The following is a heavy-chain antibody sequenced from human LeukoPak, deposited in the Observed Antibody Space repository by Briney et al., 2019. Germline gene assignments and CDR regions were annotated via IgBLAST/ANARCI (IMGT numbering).Heavy chain of an antibody. D-gene: IGHD3-3*01. J-gene: IGHJ6*03. CDR3: ARVRDYDFWSGYYYYMDV. CDR1: GGSISSGDYY. CDR2: IYYSGST. Sequence: PSQTLSLTCTVSGGSISSGDYYWSWIRQPPGKGLEWIGYIYYSGSTNYNPSLKSRVTMSVDTSKNQFSLKLSSVTAADTAVYYCARVRDYDFWSGYYYYMDVWGKGTTVTVSS. V-gene: IGHV4-30-4*08.